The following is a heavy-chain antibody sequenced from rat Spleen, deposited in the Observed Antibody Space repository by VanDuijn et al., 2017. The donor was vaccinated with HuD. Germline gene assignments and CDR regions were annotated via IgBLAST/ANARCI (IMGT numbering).Heavy chain of an antibody. V-gene: IGHV5S13*01. CDR3: ARLGYNPFDS. D-gene: IGHD1-5*01. Sequence: EVQLVESDGGLVQPGRSLKLSCAASGFTFSDYYMAWVRQAPTKGLEWVATISTGGDNTHYRHSVKGRFTISRDNVKNTQYLQMDSLRSEDTATYYCARLGYNPFDSWGQGTLVTVSS. CDR2: ISTGGDNT. CDR1: GFTFSDYY. J-gene: IGHJ3*01.